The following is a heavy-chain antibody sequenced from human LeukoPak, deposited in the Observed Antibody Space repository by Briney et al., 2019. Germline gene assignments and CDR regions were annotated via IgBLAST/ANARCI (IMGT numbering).Heavy chain of an antibody. CDR1: GYTCTSYG. J-gene: IGHJ3*02. V-gene: IGHV1-18*01. CDR2: ISAYNGNT. Sequence: ASVTVSCKSSGYTCTSYGISWVRQAPGQGLEWLGWISAYNGNTNYAQKLQGRVTMTTDTYTSTVYMELRSLRSDDTAVYYCARDRSQGYFDWLLSNTNAFDIWGQGTMVTVSS. D-gene: IGHD3-9*01. CDR3: ARDRSQGYFDWLLSNTNAFDI.